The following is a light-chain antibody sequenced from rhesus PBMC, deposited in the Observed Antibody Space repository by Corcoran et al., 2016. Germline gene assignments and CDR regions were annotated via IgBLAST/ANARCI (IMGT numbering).Light chain of an antibody. J-gene: IGKJ1*01. CDR1: QSVGSY. Sequence: EIVLTQSPATLALSPGERAPLSCRASQSVGSYLAWYQPKPGQAPRLLNSGASSRATGIPDRVSCRGSGTDVTLTISSLEPEEVGVYYCQQESNWKRTFGQGTKVEIK. V-gene: IGKV3-24*04. CDR3: QQESNWKRT. CDR2: GAS.